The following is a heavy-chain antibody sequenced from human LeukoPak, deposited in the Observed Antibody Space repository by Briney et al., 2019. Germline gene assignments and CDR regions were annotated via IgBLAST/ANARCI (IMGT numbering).Heavy chain of an antibody. CDR3: ARDGFRVTTTFTYYYYYYMDV. V-gene: IGHV1-2*02. CDR1: GYSFTGYH. CDR2: INPHTGAT. Sequence: ASVKVSCKASGYSFTGYHIHWVRQAPGQGLEWMGWINPHTGATNYAQKFQGRVTMTRDTSVSTASMELNRLKSDDTAVYYCARDGFRVTTTFTYYYYYYMDVWGEGTTVTVSS. D-gene: IGHD4-11*01. J-gene: IGHJ6*03.